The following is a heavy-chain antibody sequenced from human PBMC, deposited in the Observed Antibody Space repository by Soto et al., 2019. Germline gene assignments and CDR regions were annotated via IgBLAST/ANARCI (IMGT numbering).Heavy chain of an antibody. V-gene: IGHV1-3*01. Sequence: ASVKVSCEASGYTLTSYAMHWVRQATEQRLEWMGWINAGNGNTKYSQKFQGRVTITRDTSASTAYMELSSLRSEDTAVYYCARVPPYGSKGFDYWGQGTLVTVSS. CDR3: ARVPPYGSKGFDY. CDR2: INAGNGNT. CDR1: GYTLTSYA. J-gene: IGHJ4*02. D-gene: IGHD6-19*01.